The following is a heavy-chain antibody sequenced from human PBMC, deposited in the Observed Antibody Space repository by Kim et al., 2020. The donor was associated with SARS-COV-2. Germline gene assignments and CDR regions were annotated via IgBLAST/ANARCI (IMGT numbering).Heavy chain of an antibody. CDR3: ARPSRRYTYGRFDP. D-gene: IGHD5-18*01. CDR2: IDYSGST. Sequence: SKTLSLTCSVSGGSISTSDYFWGWIRQPPGKGLEYIGSIDYSGSTYYNPSLKSRVTISVDTSKNHFSLKLSSVTAADTAVYYCARPSRRYTYGRFDPWGQGTLVSVSS. V-gene: IGHV4-39*02. J-gene: IGHJ5*02. CDR1: GGSISTSDYF.